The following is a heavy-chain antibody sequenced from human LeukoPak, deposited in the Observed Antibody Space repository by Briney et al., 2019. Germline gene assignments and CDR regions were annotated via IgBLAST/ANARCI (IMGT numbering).Heavy chain of an antibody. CDR3: ARGINVGATSF. D-gene: IGHD1-26*01. Sequence: PSETLSLTCIVSGGSMSNYYWSWVRQPPGKGLEWIGCVHYSGSTKYNPSLKSRVTISIDTSKNQFSLEVTSVTAADTAVYFCARGINVGATSFWGQGALVTASS. CDR2: VHYSGST. J-gene: IGHJ4*02. CDR1: GGSMSNYY. V-gene: IGHV4-59*01.